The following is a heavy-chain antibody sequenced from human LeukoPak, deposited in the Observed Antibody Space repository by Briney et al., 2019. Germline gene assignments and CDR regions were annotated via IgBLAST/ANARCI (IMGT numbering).Heavy chain of an antibody. CDR1: GFRFSDYP. V-gene: IGHV3-72*01. Sequence: GGSLRLSCGGSGFRFSDYPMDWVRQAPGKGPEWVARIRDKTSGYTTEYAASVRNRFIISRDDSKNSLYFQLNSLKSEDTAVYYCARRGPDRALDYWGQGTMVTVSS. CDR3: ARRGPDRALDY. CDR2: IRDKTSGYTT. J-gene: IGHJ4*02. D-gene: IGHD1-26*01.